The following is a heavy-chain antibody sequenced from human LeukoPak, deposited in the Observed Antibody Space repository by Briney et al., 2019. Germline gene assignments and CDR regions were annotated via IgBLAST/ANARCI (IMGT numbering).Heavy chain of an antibody. J-gene: IGHJ4*02. CDR3: LQDEKRFHDFWDRFDY. V-gene: IGHV3-23*01. D-gene: IGHD3-3*01. CDR1: GLTQYTLP. Sequence: GGSLRLSHSASGLTQYTLPERYLRQAPGKGLEWVSAISGSGGSTYYADSVKGRFTISRDNSKNTLSLQMKRQRAEDTALYCLLQDEKRFHDFWDRFDYWGQGTLVTVSS. CDR2: ISGSGGST.